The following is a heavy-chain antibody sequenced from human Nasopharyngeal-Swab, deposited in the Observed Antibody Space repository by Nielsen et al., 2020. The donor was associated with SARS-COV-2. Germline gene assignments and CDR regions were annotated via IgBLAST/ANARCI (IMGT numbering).Heavy chain of an antibody. CDR1: GFTFTSYA. D-gene: IGHD1-26*01. J-gene: IGHJ4*02. CDR3: ARVRVGTTNFDY. V-gene: IGHV3-30-3*01. Sequence: GESLKISCAASGFTFTSYAMYWVRQAPGQGLEWMAVISYDGSNKYYADSVKGRFTISRDNSKNTLYLQMNSLRAGDTAVYYCARVRVGTTNFDYWGQGTLVTVSS. CDR2: ISYDGSNK.